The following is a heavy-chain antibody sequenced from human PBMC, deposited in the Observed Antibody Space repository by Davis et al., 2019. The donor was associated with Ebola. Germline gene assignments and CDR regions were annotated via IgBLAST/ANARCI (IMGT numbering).Heavy chain of an antibody. Sequence: ASVKVSCKASGYTFTGYYMHWVRQAPGQGLEWMGRINPNSGGTNYAQKFQGRVTMTRDTSISTAYMELSRLRSDDTAVYYCAREALPPGRGKYYFDYWGQGTLVTVSS. D-gene: IGHD3-10*01. J-gene: IGHJ4*02. V-gene: IGHV1-2*06. CDR3: AREALPPGRGKYYFDY. CDR1: GYTFTGYY. CDR2: INPNSGGT.